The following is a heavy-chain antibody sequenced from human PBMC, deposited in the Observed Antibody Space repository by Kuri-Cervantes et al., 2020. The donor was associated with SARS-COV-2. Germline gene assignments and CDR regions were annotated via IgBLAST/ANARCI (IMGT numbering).Heavy chain of an antibody. CDR2: INHSGST. CDR1: GGSFSGYY. D-gene: IGHD3-10*01. Sequence: SETLSLTCAVYGGSFSGYYWSWIRQPPGKGLEWIGEINHSGSTNYNPSLKSRVTISVDTSKNQFSLKLSSVTAADTAVYYCASPSLPQFEAFDIWGQGTMVTVSS. V-gene: IGHV4-34*01. CDR3: ASPSLPQFEAFDI. J-gene: IGHJ3*02.